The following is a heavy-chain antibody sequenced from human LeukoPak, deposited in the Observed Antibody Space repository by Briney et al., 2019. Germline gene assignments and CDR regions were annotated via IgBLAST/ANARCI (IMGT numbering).Heavy chain of an antibody. J-gene: IGHJ4*02. CDR2: INHSGST. V-gene: IGHV4-34*01. CDR1: GGSISSGGYY. Sequence: SETLSLTCAVSGGSISSGGYYWSWIRQPPGKGLEWIGEINHSGSTNYNPSLKSRVTISVDTSKNQFSLKLSSVTAADTAVYYCARGPNQYYYDSSGYYYDYWGQGTLVTVSS. D-gene: IGHD3-22*01. CDR3: ARGPNQYYYDSSGYYYDY.